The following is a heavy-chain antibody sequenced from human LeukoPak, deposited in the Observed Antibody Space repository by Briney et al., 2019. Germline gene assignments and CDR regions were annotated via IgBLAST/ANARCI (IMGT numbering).Heavy chain of an antibody. CDR3: ATGIAAAGLYYFDY. V-gene: IGHV3-23*01. J-gene: IGHJ4*02. D-gene: IGHD6-13*01. Sequence: GGSLRLSCAASGFTFSSYGMSWVRQAPGKGLEWVSAISGSGGSTYYADSVKGRFTISRDNSKNTLYLQMNSLRAEDTAVYYCATGIAAAGLYYFDYWGQGTLVTVSS. CDR2: ISGSGGST. CDR1: GFTFSSYG.